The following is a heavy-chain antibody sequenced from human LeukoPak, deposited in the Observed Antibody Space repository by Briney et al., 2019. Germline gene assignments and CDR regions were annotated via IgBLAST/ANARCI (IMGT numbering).Heavy chain of an antibody. CDR1: GFTFSSYG. J-gene: IGHJ4*02. CDR3: AREYYDILTGACDY. D-gene: IGHD3-9*01. V-gene: IGHV3-30*02. CDR2: IRYDGSNK. Sequence: GGSLRLSCAASGFTFSSYGMHWVRQAPGKGLEWVAFIRYDGSNKYYADSVKGRFTISRDNAKNSLYLQMNSLRAEDTAVYYCAREYYDILTGACDYWGQGTLVTVSS.